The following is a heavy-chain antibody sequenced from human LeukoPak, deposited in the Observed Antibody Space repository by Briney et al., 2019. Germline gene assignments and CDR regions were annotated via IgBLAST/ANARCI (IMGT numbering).Heavy chain of an antibody. D-gene: IGHD3-10*01. CDR2: IYHSGNT. J-gene: IGHJ5*02. CDR3: AGSNYDNWFDP. V-gene: IGHV4-39*01. CDR1: GGSISSGSYY. Sequence: SETLSLTCTVSGGSISSGSYYCGWIRQPPGKGLEWIGSIYHSGNTYYNPSLKSRVTLSVDTSKNQYSLKLSSVTAADTAVYYCAGSNYDNWFDPWGQGTLVSVSS.